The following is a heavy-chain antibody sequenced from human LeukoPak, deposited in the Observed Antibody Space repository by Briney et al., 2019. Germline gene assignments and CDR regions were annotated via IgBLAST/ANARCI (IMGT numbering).Heavy chain of an antibody. CDR1: GGSFSGYY. D-gene: IGHD1-26*01. J-gene: IGHJ5*02. CDR2: INHSGST. Sequence: PSETLSLTCAVYGGSFSGYYWSWIRQPPGKGLEWIGEINHSGSTNYNPSLKSRVTISVDTSKNQFSLKLGSVTAADTAVYYCARVHRGVGATRLDPWGQGTLVTVSS. V-gene: IGHV4-34*01. CDR3: ARVHRGVGATRLDP.